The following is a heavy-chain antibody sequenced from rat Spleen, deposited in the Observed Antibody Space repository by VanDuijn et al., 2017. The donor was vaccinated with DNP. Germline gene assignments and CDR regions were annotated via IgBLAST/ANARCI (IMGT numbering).Heavy chain of an antibody. CDR1: GFTFSDYF. D-gene: IGHD1-9*01. Sequence: EVQLVESGGGLVQPGRSLKLSCTASGFTFSDYFMAWVRQAPTKGLEWVASISYDGGDTYYRDSVKGRFTISRDNAKSSLYLQMNSLKSEDTATYYCARHSRTTAITEYFDYWGQGVMVTVSS. V-gene: IGHV5-20*01. J-gene: IGHJ2*01. CDR2: ISYDGGDT. CDR3: ARHSRTTAITEYFDY.